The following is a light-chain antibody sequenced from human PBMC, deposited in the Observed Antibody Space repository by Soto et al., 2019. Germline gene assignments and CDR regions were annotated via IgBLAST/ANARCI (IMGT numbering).Light chain of an antibody. CDR3: QQRSAWPLT. J-gene: IGKJ4*01. V-gene: IGKV3-11*01. CDR1: QSISSS. Sequence: EIVLTQSPATLSLSPGERATLSCRASQSISSSLAWYHQKLGQAPRLLIYDTFNRATGIPARFSGSGSGTDFTLTIDSLEPEDFAVYYCQQRSAWPLTFGGGTKVEIK. CDR2: DTF.